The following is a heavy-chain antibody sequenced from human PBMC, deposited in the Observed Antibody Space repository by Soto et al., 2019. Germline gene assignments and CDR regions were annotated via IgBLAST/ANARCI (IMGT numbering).Heavy chain of an antibody. J-gene: IGHJ4*02. V-gene: IGHV3-23*01. Sequence: LRLSCAASGFTFSSYAMSWVRQAPGKGLEWVSAISGSGASTYYADSVKGRFTISRDNSKNTLYLQMNSLRAEDTAVYYCAHFDWFIDYWGQGTLVTVSS. CDR2: ISGSGAST. CDR3: AHFDWFIDY. CDR1: GFTFSSYA. D-gene: IGHD3-9*01.